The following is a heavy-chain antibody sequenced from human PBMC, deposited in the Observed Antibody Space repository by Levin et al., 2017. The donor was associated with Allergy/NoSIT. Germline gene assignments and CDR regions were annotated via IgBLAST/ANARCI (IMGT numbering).Heavy chain of an antibody. CDR2: IYYTGST. D-gene: IGHD5-24*01. CDR1: GGSISSTSYY. J-gene: IGHJ6*02. Sequence: PSETLSLTCTVAGGSISSTSYYWGWIRQPPGKGLEWLGNIYYTGSTYYNPSLRGRVSISVDTSKNQFSLKVSSVTAADTAVYYCARDEMVHEIQYYYGIDVWGQGTAVTVSS. V-gene: IGHV4-39*07. CDR3: ARDEMVHEIQYYYGIDV.